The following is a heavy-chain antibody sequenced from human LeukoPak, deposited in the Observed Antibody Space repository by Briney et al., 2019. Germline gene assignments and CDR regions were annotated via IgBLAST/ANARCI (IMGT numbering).Heavy chain of an antibody. CDR1: GFTFSNYA. J-gene: IGHJ3*02. Sequence: GGSLRLSCAASGFTFSNYAMTWVRQAPGKGLEWVSTINSSGDYTCYADSVKGRFTISRDNAKNSLYLQMNSLRAEDTAVYYCARDGMITAYAFDIWGQGTMVTVSS. CDR3: ARDGMITAYAFDI. D-gene: IGHD3-16*01. CDR2: INSSGDYT. V-gene: IGHV3-21*01.